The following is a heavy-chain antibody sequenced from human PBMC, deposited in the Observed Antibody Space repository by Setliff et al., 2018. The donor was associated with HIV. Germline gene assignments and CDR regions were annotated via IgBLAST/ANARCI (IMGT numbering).Heavy chain of an antibody. CDR2: ISAHSGYA. CDR3: ARDPQDTRGWYIYYFDY. CDR1: GYTLNTYG. Sequence: ASVKVSCKASGYTLNTYGISWVRQAPGQGLEWMGWISAHSGYAKSAQKFQGRVTMDTDTSTNTAYMELKSLRSDDTAVYYCARDPQDTRGWYIYYFDYWGQGTLVTVSS. D-gene: IGHD6-19*01. J-gene: IGHJ4*02. V-gene: IGHV1-18*01.